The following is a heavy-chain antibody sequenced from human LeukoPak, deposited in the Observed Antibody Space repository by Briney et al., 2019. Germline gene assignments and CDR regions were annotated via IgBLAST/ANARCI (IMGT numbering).Heavy chain of an antibody. V-gene: IGHV3-30*03. CDR2: ITYDEYYK. J-gene: IGHJ4*02. Sequence: GGARRLSCAASGCTFTNDGMHWVRQGPGKGLEWVSLITYDEYYKYYSDSVKGRFTISSDTSKNTLYLQMNSLRAEDTAVYYCARDLSPVVRASPMGYWGQGTPVTVSS. CDR1: GCTFTNDG. CDR3: ARDLSPVVRASPMGY. D-gene: IGHD3-10*01.